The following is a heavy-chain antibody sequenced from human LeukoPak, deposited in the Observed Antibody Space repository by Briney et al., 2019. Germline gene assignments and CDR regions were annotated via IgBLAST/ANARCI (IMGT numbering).Heavy chain of an antibody. Sequence: GGSLRLSCAASGFTFSSYAMHWVRQAPGKGLEWVAVISYDGSNKYYADSVKGRFTISRDNSKNTLYLQMNSLRAEDTAVYYCARAVAVAGTPFDYWGQGTLVTVSS. CDR2: ISYDGSNK. CDR3: ARAVAVAGTPFDY. CDR1: GFTFSSYA. V-gene: IGHV3-30-3*01. J-gene: IGHJ4*02. D-gene: IGHD6-19*01.